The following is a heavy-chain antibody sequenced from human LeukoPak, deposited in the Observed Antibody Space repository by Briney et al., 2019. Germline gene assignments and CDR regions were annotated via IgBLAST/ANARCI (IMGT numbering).Heavy chain of an antibody. CDR1: GDSISSGSYY. CDR3: ARAGTVFGVAYFDY. V-gene: IGHV4-61*09. J-gene: IGHJ4*02. Sequence: SETLSLTCTVSGDSISSGSYYWSWIRQPAGKGLEWIGHIYTGGSTNYNPSLKSRVTISIATSKTQFSLRLSSVTAADTAVYFCARAGTVFGVAYFDYWGQGTLVTVSS. CDR2: IYTGGST. D-gene: IGHD3-3*01.